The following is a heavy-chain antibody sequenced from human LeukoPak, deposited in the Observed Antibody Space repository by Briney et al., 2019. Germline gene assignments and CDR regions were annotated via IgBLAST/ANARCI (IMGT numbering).Heavy chain of an antibody. CDR2: ISYDGSNK. D-gene: IGHD3/OR15-3a*01. J-gene: IGHJ4*02. V-gene: IGHV3-30*03. CDR1: GFTFSSYG. Sequence: GRSLRLSCAAPGFTFSSYGMHWVRQAPGKGLEWVAVISYDGSNKYYADSVKGRFTISRDNSKNTLYLQINSLRAEDTAIYYCARDLGLVPPEDYDYFDHWGQGTLVTVSS. CDR3: ARDLGLVPPEDYDYFDH.